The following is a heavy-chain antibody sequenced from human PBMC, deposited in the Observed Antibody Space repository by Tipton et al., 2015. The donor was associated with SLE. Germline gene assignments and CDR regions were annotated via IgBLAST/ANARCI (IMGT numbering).Heavy chain of an antibody. J-gene: IGHJ4*02. V-gene: IGHV4-59*01. CDR1: GGSISSYY. Sequence: TLSLTCTVSGGSISSYYWSWIRQPPGKGLEWIGYIYYSGSTNYNPSLKSRVTISVDTSKNQFSLKLSSVTEADTAVYYCARSDSAIAVAGQAFDIWGQGTLVTVSS. CDR3: ARSDSAIAVAGQAFDI. D-gene: IGHD6-19*01. CDR2: IYYSGST.